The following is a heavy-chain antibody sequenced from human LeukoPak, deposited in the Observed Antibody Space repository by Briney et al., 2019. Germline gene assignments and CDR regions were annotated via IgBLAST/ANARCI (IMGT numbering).Heavy chain of an antibody. J-gene: IGHJ4*02. Sequence: PGGSLRLSCAASGFTFSRNSMNWVRQAPGKGLEWVGRIRNKANSYTTEYAASVQGRFTVSRDDSKNSLYLQMNSMKTEDTAVYYCTRLVGANDWGQGTLVTVSS. D-gene: IGHD1-26*01. CDR3: TRLVGAND. CDR1: GFTFSRNS. V-gene: IGHV3-72*01. CDR2: IRNKANSYTT.